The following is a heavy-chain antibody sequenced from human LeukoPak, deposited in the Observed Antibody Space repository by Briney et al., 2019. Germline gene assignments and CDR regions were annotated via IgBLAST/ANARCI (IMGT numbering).Heavy chain of an antibody. V-gene: IGHV1-2*02. CDR3: ARDPLAGRIGYSSGWYVFNYFDY. CDR2: INPNSGGT. Sequence: ASVKVSCKASGYTFTGYYMHWVRQAPGQGLEWMGWINPNSGGTNYAQKFQGRVTMTRDTSISTAYMELSRLRSDDTAVYYGARDPLAGRIGYSSGWYVFNYFDYWGQGTLVTVSS. D-gene: IGHD6-19*01. CDR1: GYTFTGYY. J-gene: IGHJ4*02.